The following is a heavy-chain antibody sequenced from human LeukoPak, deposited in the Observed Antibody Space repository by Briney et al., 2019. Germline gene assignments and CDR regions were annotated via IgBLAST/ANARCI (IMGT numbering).Heavy chain of an antibody. V-gene: IGHV4-39*01. J-gene: IGHJ4*02. CDR3: ARIVSAALSGGFDF. CDR1: GGSISSSRFF. Sequence: PSETLTLTCKVSGGSISSSRFFWVWVRQPPGKGLEWIGTVHYSGSTYYNPSLKSRVTIVVDTSKNQFSLNLSSVTAADSAVYYCARIVSAALSGGFDFWGQGTLVTVSS. CDR2: VHYSGST. D-gene: IGHD2-2*01.